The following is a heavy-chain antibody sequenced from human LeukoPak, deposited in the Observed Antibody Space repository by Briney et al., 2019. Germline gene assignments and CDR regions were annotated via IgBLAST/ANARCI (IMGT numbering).Heavy chain of an antibody. J-gene: IGHJ4*02. CDR2: ISSSGSTI. Sequence: GGSLRLSCAASGFTFSDYYMSWIRQAPGKGLEWVSYISSSGSTIYYADSVKGRFTISRDNAKNSLYLQMNSLGAEDTAVYYCARVSYSSSSFDYWGQGTLVTVSS. CDR3: ARVSYSSSSFDY. D-gene: IGHD6-6*01. V-gene: IGHV3-11*04. CDR1: GFTFSDYY.